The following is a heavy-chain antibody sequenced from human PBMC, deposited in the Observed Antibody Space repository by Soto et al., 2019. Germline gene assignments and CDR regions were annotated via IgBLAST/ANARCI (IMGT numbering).Heavy chain of an antibody. D-gene: IGHD3-16*02. V-gene: IGHV3-33*01. CDR2: IWYDGSNK. CDR1: GFTFSSYG. Sequence: QVQLVESGGGVVQPGRSLRLSCAASGFTFSSYGMHWVRQAPGKGLEWVAVIWYDGSNKYYADSVKGRFTISRDNSGNALYLQMNSLRAEDTAVYYCARDDYVWGSYRSRGWFDPWGQGTLVTVSS. J-gene: IGHJ5*02. CDR3: ARDDYVWGSYRSRGWFDP.